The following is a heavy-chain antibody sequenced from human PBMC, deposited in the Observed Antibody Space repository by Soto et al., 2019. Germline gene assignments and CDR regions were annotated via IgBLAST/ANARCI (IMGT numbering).Heavy chain of an antibody. D-gene: IGHD3-10*01. CDR1: GFTFSSYA. CDR2: ISYDGSNK. J-gene: IGHJ6*02. Sequence: LRLSCAASGFTFSSYAMHWVRQAPGKGLEWVAVISYDGSNKYYADSVKGRFTISRDNSKNTLYLQMNSLRAEDTAVYYCARDSVWFGPPEPIFYYYYGMDVWGQGTTVTVSS. CDR3: ARDSVWFGPPEPIFYYYYGMDV. V-gene: IGHV3-30-3*01.